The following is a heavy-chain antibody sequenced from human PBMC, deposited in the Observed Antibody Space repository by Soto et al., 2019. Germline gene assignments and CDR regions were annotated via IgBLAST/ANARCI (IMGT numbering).Heavy chain of an antibody. CDR2: IYYSGST. Sequence: PSETLSLTRTVPGGSISSSSYSWGWIRQPPGKGLEWIGSIYYSGSTYYNPSLKSRVTISVDTSKNQFSLKLSSVTAADTAVYYCARRLRYDSSGFEGGGMDVWGQGTTVT. D-gene: IGHD3-22*01. CDR3: ARRLRYDSSGFEGGGMDV. CDR1: GGSISSSSYS. J-gene: IGHJ6*02. V-gene: IGHV4-39*01.